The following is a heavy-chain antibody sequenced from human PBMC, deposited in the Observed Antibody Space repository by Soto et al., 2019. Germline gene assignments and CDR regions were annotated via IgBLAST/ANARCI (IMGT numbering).Heavy chain of an antibody. CDR3: ARGNPGIAAGRYYYYYYMDV. J-gene: IGHJ6*03. CDR1: GYTLTSYD. V-gene: IGHV1-8*01. D-gene: IGHD6-13*01. CDR2: MNPNSGNT. Sequence: QVQLVQSGAEVKKPGASVKVSCKASGYTLTSYDINWVRQATGQGLEWMGWMNPNSGNTGYAQKFQGRVTMTRNTSISTAYMELSSLRSEDTAVYYCARGNPGIAAGRYYYYYYMDVWGKGTTVTVSS.